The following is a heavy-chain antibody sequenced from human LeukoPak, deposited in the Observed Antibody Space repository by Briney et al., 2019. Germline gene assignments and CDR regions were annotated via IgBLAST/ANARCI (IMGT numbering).Heavy chain of an antibody. CDR3: ARELRYFDLSYYYYYMDV. J-gene: IGHJ6*03. CDR1: GGSISSYY. V-gene: IGHV4-4*07. D-gene: IGHD3-9*01. Sequence: SETLSLTCTVSGGSISSYYWSWIRQPAGKGLEWIGRIYTSGSTNYNPSLKSRVTMSVDTSKNQFSLKLSSVTAADTAVYYCARELRYFDLSYYYYYMDVWGKGTTVTISS. CDR2: IYTSGST.